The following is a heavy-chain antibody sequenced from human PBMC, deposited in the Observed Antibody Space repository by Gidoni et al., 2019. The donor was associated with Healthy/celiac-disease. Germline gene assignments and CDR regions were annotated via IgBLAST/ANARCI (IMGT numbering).Heavy chain of an antibody. Sequence: QVQLVESGGGVVQPGRSLRLSCAASGFTFSTYGMHWVRQAPGKGLEWVAVIWYDGSNKYYAGSVKGRFTISRDNSKNTLYLQMNSLRAEDTAVYYCARASMTTVVTSPLGYFDLWGRGTLVTVSS. V-gene: IGHV3-33*01. CDR2: IWYDGSNK. CDR3: ARASMTTVVTSPLGYFDL. CDR1: GFTFSTYG. D-gene: IGHD4-17*01. J-gene: IGHJ2*01.